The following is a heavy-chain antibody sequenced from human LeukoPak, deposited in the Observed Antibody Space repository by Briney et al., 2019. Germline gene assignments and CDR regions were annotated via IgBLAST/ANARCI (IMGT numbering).Heavy chain of an antibody. Sequence: GASVKVSCKASGYTFTSYYMHWVPQAPGQGLEWMGIINPSGGSTSYAQKFQGRVTMTRDTSTSTVYMELSSLKSEDTAVYYCASGIGAAGKLSLDYWGQGTLVTVTS. V-gene: IGHV1-46*03. CDR2: INPSGGST. D-gene: IGHD6-13*01. J-gene: IGHJ4*02. CDR1: GYTFTSYY. CDR3: ASGIGAAGKLSLDY.